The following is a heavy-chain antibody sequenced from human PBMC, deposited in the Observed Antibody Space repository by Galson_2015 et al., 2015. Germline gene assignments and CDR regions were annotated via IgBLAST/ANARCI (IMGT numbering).Heavy chain of an antibody. J-gene: IGHJ4*02. D-gene: IGHD3-10*01. CDR2: INAGNGNT. V-gene: IGHV1-3*01. CDR1: GYTFTSYA. CDR3: AREFGDVRCLGY. Sequence: SVKVSCKASGYTFTSYAMHWVRQAPGQRLEWMGWINAGNGNTKYSQKFQGRVTITRDTSASTAYMELSSLRSEDTAVYYCAREFGDVRCLGYWGQGTLVTVSS.